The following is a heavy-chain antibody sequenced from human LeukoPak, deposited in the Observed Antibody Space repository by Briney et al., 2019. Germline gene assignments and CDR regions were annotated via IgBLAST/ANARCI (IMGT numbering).Heavy chain of an antibody. CDR2: ISYDGSNK. CDR1: GFTFSSYA. Sequence: GGSLRLSCAASGFTFSSYAMHWVRQAPGKGLEWVAVISYDGSNKYYADSVKGRFTISRDNSKNTLYLQMNSLRAEDTAVYYCARQAAAENNWFDPWGQGTLVTVSS. J-gene: IGHJ5*02. D-gene: IGHD6-13*01. CDR3: ARQAAAENNWFDP. V-gene: IGHV3-30-3*01.